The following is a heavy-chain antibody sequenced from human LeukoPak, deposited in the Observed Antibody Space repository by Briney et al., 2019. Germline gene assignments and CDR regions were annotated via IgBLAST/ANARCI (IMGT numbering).Heavy chain of an antibody. J-gene: IGHJ5*02. CDR2: ITSDGSSR. CDR3: ARGGSAVLES. V-gene: IGHV3-74*01. CDR1: GFTFSTYW. D-gene: IGHD6-25*01. Sequence: GGSLRLSCAASGFTFSTYWMHWVRQGPGKGLEWVSRITSDGSSRSHADSVKDRFIISGDNAKNTLYLQMNSLRVDDTAVYYCARGGSAVLESWGQGSQVAVSS.